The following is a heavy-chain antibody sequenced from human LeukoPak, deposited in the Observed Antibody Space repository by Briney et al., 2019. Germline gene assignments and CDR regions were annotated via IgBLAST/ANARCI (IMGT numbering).Heavy chain of an antibody. D-gene: IGHD3-10*02. CDR1: GFTFSSYA. CDR3: ADLGITMIGGV. J-gene: IGHJ6*04. Sequence: GGSLRLSCAASGFTFSSYAMHWVRQAPGKGLEWVAVISYEGCNKYYADSEKGRFTISRDNSKNTLYSQMHSLSSEDTAVYHCADLGITMIGGVWGKGATVTISS. V-gene: IGHV3-30*04. CDR2: ISYEGCNK.